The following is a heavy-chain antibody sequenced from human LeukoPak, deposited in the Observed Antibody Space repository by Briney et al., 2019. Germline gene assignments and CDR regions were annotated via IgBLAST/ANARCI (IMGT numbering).Heavy chain of an antibody. CDR2: IKSKTDGGTT. J-gene: IGHJ4*02. Sequence: GGSLRLSCAASGFTFSNAWMSWVRQAPGKGLEWVGRIKSKTDGGTTDYAAPVKGRFTISRDDSKNTLYLQMNSLKTEDTAVYYCTTDTPYYYGSGSYYNFDYWGQGTLVTVSS. CDR1: GFTFSNAW. D-gene: IGHD3-10*01. V-gene: IGHV3-15*01. CDR3: TTDTPYYYGSGSYYNFDY.